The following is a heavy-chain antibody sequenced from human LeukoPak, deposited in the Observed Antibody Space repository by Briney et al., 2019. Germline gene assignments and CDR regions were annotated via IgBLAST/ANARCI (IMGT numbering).Heavy chain of an antibody. CDR2: ITGSGGNT. J-gene: IGHJ4*02. Sequence: GGSLRLSCAASGFTFSSYAMNWVRQAPGKGLEWVSLITGSGGNTYHADSVKGRFTISRDNSKNTLYLQMDSLRADDTAVYSCAKAAGSTYGSEYFHYWGQGTLVTVSS. V-gene: IGHV3-23*01. CDR1: GFTFSSYA. D-gene: IGHD5-18*01. CDR3: AKAAGSTYGSEYFHY.